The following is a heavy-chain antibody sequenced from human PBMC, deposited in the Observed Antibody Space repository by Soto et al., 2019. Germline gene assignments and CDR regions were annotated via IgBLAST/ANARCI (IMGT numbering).Heavy chain of an antibody. D-gene: IGHD6-19*01. CDR3: AKDRGSGWFPNDAFDI. V-gene: IGHV3-23*01. J-gene: IGHJ3*02. CDR2: ISGSGGST. CDR1: GFTFSSYA. Sequence: EVQLLESGGGLVQPGGSVRLSCAASGFTFSSYAMSWVRQAPGKGLEWVSAISGSGGSTYYADSVKGRFTISRDNSKNTLYLQMNSLRAEDTAVYYCAKDRGSGWFPNDAFDIWGQGTMVTVSS.